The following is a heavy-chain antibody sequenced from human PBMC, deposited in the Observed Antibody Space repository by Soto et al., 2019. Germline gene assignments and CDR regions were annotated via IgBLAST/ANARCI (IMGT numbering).Heavy chain of an antibody. J-gene: IGHJ4*02. V-gene: IGHV3-23*01. Sequence: GGSLRLSCTASEFTFSNYGMSWVRQAPGEGLEWVSSISGSGGSTYYADSVKGRFTISRDSSKNTMYLQMNSLRAEDTAVYYCAKASCSGGSCYRFDYWGQGALVTVSS. CDR2: ISGSGGST. CDR3: AKASCSGGSCYRFDY. CDR1: EFTFSNYG. D-gene: IGHD2-15*01.